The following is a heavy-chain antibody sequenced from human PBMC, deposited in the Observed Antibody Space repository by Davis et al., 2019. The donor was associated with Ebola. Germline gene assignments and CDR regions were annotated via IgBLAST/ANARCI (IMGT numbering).Heavy chain of an antibody. Sequence: GGSLRLSCGVSGFTFSAYFMDWVRLTPGKGLEWVGLSRNQENRYNTEYAASVRGRFTISRDDSKKSLYLQMNSLRTEDTAVYYCVTENWYRFESWGQGTLVTVSS. CDR3: VTENWYRFES. CDR1: GFTFSAYF. CDR2: SRNQENRYNT. V-gene: IGHV3-72*01. D-gene: IGHD1/OR15-1a*01. J-gene: IGHJ4*02.